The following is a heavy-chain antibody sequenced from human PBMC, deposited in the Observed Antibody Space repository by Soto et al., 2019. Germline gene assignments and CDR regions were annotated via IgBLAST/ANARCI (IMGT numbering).Heavy chain of an antibody. V-gene: IGHV3-11*01. CDR2: IDTSGTKI. J-gene: IGHJ4*02. CDR3: ASHYDMWSGYLSPVDY. D-gene: IGHD3-3*01. CDR1: GYTFSDYY. Sequence: QVQLVESVGDLVKPGGSLRLSCAASGYTFSDYYMSWIRQAPGKGQEWISYIDTSGTKIYYADSVKGRFTITRDNAKNSLYLEMNSLRDEDTAVYYCASHYDMWSGYLSPVDYWGQGTPVTVSS.